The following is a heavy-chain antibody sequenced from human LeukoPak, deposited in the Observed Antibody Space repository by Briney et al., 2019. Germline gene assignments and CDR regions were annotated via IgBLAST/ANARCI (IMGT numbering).Heavy chain of an antibody. CDR1: GFTFSSYA. CDR2: ISYDGSNK. CDR3: GRGVRIAVAGYIDY. Sequence: PGGSLRLSCVASGFTFSSYAMHWVRQAPGKGLEWVAVISYDGSNKNYADSVKGRFTISRDNSKNTLYLQMNSLRAEDTTVYYCGRGVRIAVAGYIDYWGQGTLVTVSS. J-gene: IGHJ4*02. V-gene: IGHV3-30*04. D-gene: IGHD6-19*01.